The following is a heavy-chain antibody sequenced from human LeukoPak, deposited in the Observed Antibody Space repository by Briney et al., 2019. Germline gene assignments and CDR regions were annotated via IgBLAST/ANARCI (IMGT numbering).Heavy chain of an antibody. D-gene: IGHD3-10*01. CDR2: ISPSGAST. Sequence: ASVKVSCKSFGYTFTSNYMHWVRQAPGQGPEWMGVISPSGASTTYAQTFQGRVTLTRDMSTSTDYLELSSLRSEDTAVYYCARGIRGLGELLWFGSSYYYYYMDVWGKGTTVTISS. J-gene: IGHJ6*03. CDR3: ARGIRGLGELLWFGSSYYYYYMDV. V-gene: IGHV1-46*01. CDR1: GYTFTSNY.